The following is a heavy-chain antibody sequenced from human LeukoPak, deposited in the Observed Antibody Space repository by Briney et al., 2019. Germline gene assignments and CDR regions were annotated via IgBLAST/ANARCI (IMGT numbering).Heavy chain of an antibody. CDR2: IRSSSNYI. CDR1: GFNVSSYS. J-gene: IGHJ5*02. Sequence: GGSLRLSCAASGFNVSSYSMNWVRQAPGKGLEWVSSIRSSSNYIYDADSVKGRFTITRDNAKNSLYLQVNSLRAEDTAVYYCARDQLGSWYDNWFDPWGQGTLVTVSS. D-gene: IGHD6-13*01. V-gene: IGHV3-21*01. CDR3: ARDQLGSWYDNWFDP.